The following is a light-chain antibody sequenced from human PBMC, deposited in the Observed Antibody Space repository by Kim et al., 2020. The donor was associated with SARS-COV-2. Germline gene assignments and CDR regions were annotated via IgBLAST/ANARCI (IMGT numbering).Light chain of an antibody. J-gene: IGKJ1*01. CDR3: QQYGTSLRT. V-gene: IGKV3-20*01. CDR2: AAS. CDR1: QSVNSNY. Sequence: EIVLTQSPGTLSLSPGEGATLSCRASQSVNSNYLAWYHQKPGQAPRLLMLAASRRVTSIPDRFSGSGSGTDFTLTISRLEPEDFGMYYCQQYGTSLRTFGQGTKVDIK.